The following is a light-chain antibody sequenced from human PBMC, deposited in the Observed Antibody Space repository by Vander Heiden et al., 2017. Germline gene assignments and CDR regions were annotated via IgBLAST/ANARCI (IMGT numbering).Light chain of an antibody. V-gene: IGKV1-12*01. Sequence: EIQMTQSPSSVSASVGDRVPITCRADQGIASWLAWYQQKPGEVPKRLIYSASTLQSGVPTRFSGSGYGTDFILTISSLQPEDFATYYCQQANSFPLTFGGGTKVEIK. CDR3: QQANSFPLT. CDR1: QGIASW. CDR2: SAS. J-gene: IGKJ4*01.